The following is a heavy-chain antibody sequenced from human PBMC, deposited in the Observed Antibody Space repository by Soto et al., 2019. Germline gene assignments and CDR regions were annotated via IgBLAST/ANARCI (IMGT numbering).Heavy chain of an antibody. CDR3: ARGYCSSTSCYIGNWFDP. CDR2: MNPNSGNT. Sequence: ASVKVSCKVSGYTFTSYDINWVRQATGQGLEWMGWMNPNSGNTGYAQKFQGRVTMTRNTSISTAYMELSSLRSEDTAVYYCARGYCSSTSCYIGNWFDPWGQGTLVTVSS. V-gene: IGHV1-8*01. CDR1: GYTFTSYD. J-gene: IGHJ5*02. D-gene: IGHD2-2*02.